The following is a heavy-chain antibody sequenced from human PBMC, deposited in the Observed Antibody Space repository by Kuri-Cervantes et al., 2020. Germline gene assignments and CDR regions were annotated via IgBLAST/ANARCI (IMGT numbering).Heavy chain of an antibody. J-gene: IGHJ4*02. V-gene: IGHV3-7*01. CDR3: ARASYDSSGYFY. Sequence: GGSLRLSCAASGFTFSSYWMTWVRQAPGKGLESVANIRQDSSEIFYADSVRGRFTISRDNAKNSVYLQMNSLRAEDTAMYYCARASYDSSGYFYWGQGTLVTVSS. CDR2: IRQDSSEI. CDR1: GFTFSSYW. D-gene: IGHD3-22*01.